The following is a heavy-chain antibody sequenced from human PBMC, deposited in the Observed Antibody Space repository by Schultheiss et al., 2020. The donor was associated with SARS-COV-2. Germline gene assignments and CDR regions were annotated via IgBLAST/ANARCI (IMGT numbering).Heavy chain of an antibody. CDR3: ARDPRHYDFWSGYPGFDY. CDR1: GGSVSSGSYY. D-gene: IGHD3-3*01. Sequence: SETLSLTCTVSGGSVSSGSYYWSWIRQPPGKGLEWIGSIYTSGSTNYNPSLKSRVTMSVDTSKNQFSLKLSSVTAADTAVYYCARDPRHYDFWSGYPGFDYWGQGTLVTVSS. V-gene: IGHV4-61*01. J-gene: IGHJ4*02. CDR2: IYTSGST.